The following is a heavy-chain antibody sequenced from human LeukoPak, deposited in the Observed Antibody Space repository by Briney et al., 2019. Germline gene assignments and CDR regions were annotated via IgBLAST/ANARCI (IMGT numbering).Heavy chain of an antibody. J-gene: IGHJ4*02. D-gene: IGHD4-11*01. CDR1: GFTFRSYA. Sequence: GGSLRLSCAASGFTFRSYAMSWVRQAPGKGLEWVASISGSGDNTYYADSVRGRFTVSRDKSINTLYLHMNSLRAEDTAVYYCAKGPTVTSGHFDYWGQGTLVTVSS. V-gene: IGHV3-23*01. CDR3: AKGPTVTSGHFDY. CDR2: ISGSGDNT.